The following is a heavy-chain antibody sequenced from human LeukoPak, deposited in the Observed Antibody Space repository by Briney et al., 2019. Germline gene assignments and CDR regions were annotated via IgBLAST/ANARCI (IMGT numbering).Heavy chain of an antibody. Sequence: GGSLRLSCAASGFTFSSYGMHWVRQAPGKGLEWVAFIRYDGSNKYYADSVKGRFTISRDNSKNTLYLHVNSLRAEDTAVYYCARDSAGVGDYGSFGFMDFWGKGTTVTISS. CDR1: GFTFSSYG. V-gene: IGHV3-30*02. CDR2: IRYDGSNK. D-gene: IGHD4-17*01. J-gene: IGHJ6*03. CDR3: ARDSAGVGDYGSFGFMDF.